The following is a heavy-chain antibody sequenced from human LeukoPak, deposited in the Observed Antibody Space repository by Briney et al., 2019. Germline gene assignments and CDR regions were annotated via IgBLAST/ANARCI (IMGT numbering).Heavy chain of an antibody. D-gene: IGHD3-22*01. J-gene: IGHJ4*02. V-gene: IGHV3-33*01. CDR2: IWFDGSND. Sequence: GRSLRLSCAASGFTFSGYGMHWVRQAPGKGLEWVAVIWFDGSNDYYADSVKGRFTISRDNSKNTLYLQMNSLKTEDTAVYYCTTVGLSGYYDSSGYYYFDYWGQGTLVTVSS. CDR1: GFTFSGYG. CDR3: TTVGLSGYYDSSGYYYFDY.